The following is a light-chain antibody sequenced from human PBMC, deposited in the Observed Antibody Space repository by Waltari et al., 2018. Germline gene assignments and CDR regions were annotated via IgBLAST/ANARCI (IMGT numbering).Light chain of an antibody. J-gene: IGKJ2*01. CDR3: RQRSNRPMYT. V-gene: IGKV3-11*01. Sequence: EIVLTQSPGTLSVSSGESATLSCRASQRVGPFLTWCQQKPGQAHRHLIYDASKRATEIPARFSGSGSVTDFSLTIRSLEPEDFAIYYCRQRSNRPMYTFGQGNKLEIK. CDR1: QRVGPF. CDR2: DAS.